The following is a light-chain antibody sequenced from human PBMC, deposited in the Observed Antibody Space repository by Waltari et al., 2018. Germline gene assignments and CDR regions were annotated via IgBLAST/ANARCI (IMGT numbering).Light chain of an antibody. CDR3: HQSYSAPVT. CDR2: AAS. J-gene: IGKJ4*01. Sequence: DIEMAQSPSSLSASVGDRVPITCRVRQYINGHLNWYQQSSGRAPKLLIYAASVLQRGVPSRFSGSGSGTHFTLTINSLQPEDLGNYFCHQSYSAPVTFGGGTKVEIK. CDR1: QYINGH. V-gene: IGKV1-39*01.